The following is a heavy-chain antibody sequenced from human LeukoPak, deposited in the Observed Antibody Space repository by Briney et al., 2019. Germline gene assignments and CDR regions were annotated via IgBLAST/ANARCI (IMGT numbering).Heavy chain of an antibody. V-gene: IGHV5-51*01. J-gene: IGHJ6*02. CDR2: IYPGDSDT. Sequence: GESLKISCKGSGYSFTSYWIGWVRPMPGKGLEWMGIIYPGDSDTRYSPSFQGQVTISADKSISTAYLQWSSLKASDTAMYYCARHRGAIVVVPAATSTNFYGMDVWGQGTTVTVSS. CDR1: GYSFTSYW. D-gene: IGHD2-2*01. CDR3: ARHRGAIVVVPAATSTNFYGMDV.